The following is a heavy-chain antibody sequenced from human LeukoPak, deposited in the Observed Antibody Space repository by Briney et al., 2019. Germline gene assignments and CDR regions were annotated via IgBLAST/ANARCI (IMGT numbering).Heavy chain of an antibody. CDR1: SASVSSYY. D-gene: IGHD3-16*01. CDR2: ISNSGSP. V-gene: IGHV4-59*02. CDR3: ARGGAGPLRD. Sequence: SETLSLTCTVSSASVSSYYWSWVRQPPGGGLEWLGYISNSGSPSYNPSFKSRVTFSADTSKNHLSLKLNSVTPADTAVYFCARGGAGPLRDWGQGTLVTVSS. J-gene: IGHJ4*02.